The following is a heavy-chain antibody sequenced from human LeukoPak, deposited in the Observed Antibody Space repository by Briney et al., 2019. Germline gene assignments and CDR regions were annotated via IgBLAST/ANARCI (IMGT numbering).Heavy chain of an antibody. J-gene: IGHJ4*02. D-gene: IGHD6-13*01. CDR2: ISGSGGST. Sequence: QPGGSLRLSCAASGFTFSSYAMSWVRQAPGKGLEWVSAISGSGGSTYYADSVKGRFTISRDNSKNTLYLQMNSLRAEDTAVYYCAKLKRPIAAAFFRYFDYWGQGTLVTVSS. V-gene: IGHV3-23*01. CDR3: AKLKRPIAAAFFRYFDY. CDR1: GFTFSSYA.